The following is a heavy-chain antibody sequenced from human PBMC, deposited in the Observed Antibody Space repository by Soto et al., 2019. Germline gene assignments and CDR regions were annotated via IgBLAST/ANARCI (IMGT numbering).Heavy chain of an antibody. CDR3: ARDRWGNSGPKHPTDNYYGMDV. D-gene: IGHD1-26*01. CDR2: INPSGGST. CDR1: GYTFTSYY. Sequence: VKVSCKASGYTFTSYYMHWVRQAPGQGLEWMGIINPSGGSTSYAQKFQGRVTMTRDTSTSTVYVELSSLRSEDTAVYYCARDRWGNSGPKHPTDNYYGMDVWGQGISVTVSS. V-gene: IGHV1-46*01. J-gene: IGHJ6*02.